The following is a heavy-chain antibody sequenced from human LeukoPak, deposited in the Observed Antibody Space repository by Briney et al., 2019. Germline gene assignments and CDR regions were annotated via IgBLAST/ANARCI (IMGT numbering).Heavy chain of an antibody. J-gene: IGHJ4*02. V-gene: IGHV3-7*01. D-gene: IGHD6-19*01. Sequence: GGSLRLSCAASGFTFSTYWMTWVRQVPGKGLEWVANIKHDGSEKYYVDSVKGRFTISRDNAKNSLYLQMNSLRAEDTAVYYCARDFVAGPRGGYWGQGTLVTVSS. CDR3: ARDFVAGPRGGY. CDR1: GFTFSTYW. CDR2: IKHDGSEK.